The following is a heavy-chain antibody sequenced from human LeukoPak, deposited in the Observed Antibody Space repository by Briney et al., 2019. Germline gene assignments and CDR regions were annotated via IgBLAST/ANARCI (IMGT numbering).Heavy chain of an antibody. CDR2: ISGSGGST. CDR1: GFTFSSYG. J-gene: IGHJ4*02. Sequence: GGTLRLSCAASGFTFSSYGVSWVRQAPGKGLEWVSAISGSGGSTYYADSVKGRFTISRDNSKNTLYLQMNSLRAEDTAVYYCAKTIGDGYSYFDYWGQGTLVTVSS. V-gene: IGHV3-23*01. D-gene: IGHD5-24*01. CDR3: AKTIGDGYSYFDY.